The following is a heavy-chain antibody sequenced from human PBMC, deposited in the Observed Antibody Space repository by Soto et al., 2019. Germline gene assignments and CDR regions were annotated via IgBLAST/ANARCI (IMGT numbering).Heavy chain of an antibody. CDR3: ARHDRSMAEYCGGDCYSSDAFDI. D-gene: IGHD2-21*02. J-gene: IGHJ3*02. Sequence: QLQLQESGPGLVKPSETLSLTCTVSGGSISSSSYYWGWIRQPPGKGLEWIGSIYYSGSTYYNPSLKSRVTISVDTSKNQFSLKLSSVTAADTAVYYCARHDRSMAEYCGGDCYSSDAFDIWGQGTMVTVSS. CDR1: GGSISSSSYY. V-gene: IGHV4-39*01. CDR2: IYYSGST.